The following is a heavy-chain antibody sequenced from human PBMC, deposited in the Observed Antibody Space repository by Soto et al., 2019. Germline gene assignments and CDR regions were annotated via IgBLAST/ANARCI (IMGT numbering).Heavy chain of an antibody. CDR2: ISYDGSNK. CDR3: ARDFRIFGVVINAFDI. D-gene: IGHD3-3*01. CDR1: GFTFSSYA. J-gene: IGHJ3*02. V-gene: IGHV3-30-3*01. Sequence: QVQLVESGGGVVQPGRSLRLSCAASGFTFSSYAMHWVRQAPGKGLEWVAVISYDGSNKYYADSVKGRFTISRDNSKNTLYLQMNSLRAEDTAVYYCARDFRIFGVVINAFDIWGQGTMVTVSS.